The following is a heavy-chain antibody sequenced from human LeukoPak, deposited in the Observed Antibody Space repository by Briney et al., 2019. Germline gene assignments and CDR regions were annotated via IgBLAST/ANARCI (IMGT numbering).Heavy chain of an antibody. Sequence: SVKVSCKASGGTFSSYAISWVRQAPGQGLERMGRIIPIFGIANYAQKFRGRVTITADKSTSTAYMELSSLRSEDTAVYYCARELMDTAMVTGFGYWGQGTLVTVSS. D-gene: IGHD5-18*01. CDR3: ARELMDTAMVTGFGY. CDR2: IIPIFGIA. J-gene: IGHJ4*02. V-gene: IGHV1-69*04. CDR1: GGTFSSYA.